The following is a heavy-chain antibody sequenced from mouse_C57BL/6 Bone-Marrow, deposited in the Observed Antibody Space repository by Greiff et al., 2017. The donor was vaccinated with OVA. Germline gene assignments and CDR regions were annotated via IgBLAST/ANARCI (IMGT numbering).Heavy chain of an antibody. CDR3: TRGYYFDY. CDR2: IDPTNDYI. CDR1: GFTFTSYT. Sequence: QVQLKQSGAELARPGASVKMSCKASGFTFTSYTIHWVKQRPGQGLEWIGYIDPTNDYINYNQKFKGKATLTADKSASTAYMQLSSLTSEDSAVYYCTRGYYFDYWGQGTTLTVSS. V-gene: IGHV1-4*01. J-gene: IGHJ2*01.